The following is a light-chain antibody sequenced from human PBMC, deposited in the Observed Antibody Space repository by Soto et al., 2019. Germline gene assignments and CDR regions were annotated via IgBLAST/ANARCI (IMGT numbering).Light chain of an antibody. J-gene: IGLJ2*01. CDR1: SSDVGGYNY. Sequence: QSALTQPASVSGSPGQSITISCTGTSSDVGGYNYISWYQQHPGKAPKLMIYDVSNRPSGGSNRCSGSKSGNTASLTISGLQDEDEADYYCSSYTSSSTVVFGGGTKLTVL. CDR3: SSYTSSSTVV. V-gene: IGLV2-14*01. CDR2: DVS.